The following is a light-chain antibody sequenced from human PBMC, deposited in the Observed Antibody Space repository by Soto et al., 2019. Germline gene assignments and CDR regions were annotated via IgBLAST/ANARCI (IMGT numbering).Light chain of an antibody. CDR1: QSISSW. J-gene: IGKJ3*01. V-gene: IGKV1-5*01. CDR2: DAS. Sequence: DIQMTQSPSTLSASVGDRVTITCRASQSISSWLAWYQQKPGKAPKLLIYDASSLESGAPSRFSGSGSGTEFTLTISSLQPDDFATYYCQQYNSYSEGFTFGPGTKVDIK. CDR3: QQYNSYSEGFT.